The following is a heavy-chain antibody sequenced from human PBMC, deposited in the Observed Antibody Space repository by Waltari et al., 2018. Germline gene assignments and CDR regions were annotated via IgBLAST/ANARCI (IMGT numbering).Heavy chain of an antibody. CDR1: GVSISSGSYY. J-gene: IGHJ4*02. Sequence: QLQLQESGPGLAQPSETLSLSCTVSGVSISSGSYYWGWIRQPTGKGMEWIGSIYYSGRTFYNPSLRSRVTISVDTSTNQFSLKLNSVTAADTAVYYCARHFTPSSDDSSGYPDYWGQGTLVTVSS. CDR2: IYYSGRT. V-gene: IGHV4-39*01. D-gene: IGHD3-22*01. CDR3: ARHFTPSSDDSSGYPDY.